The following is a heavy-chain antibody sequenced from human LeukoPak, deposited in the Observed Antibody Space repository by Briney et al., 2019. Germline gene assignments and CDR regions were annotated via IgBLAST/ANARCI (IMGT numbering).Heavy chain of an antibody. D-gene: IGHD3-10*01. Sequence: GGSLRLSCAASGFTFSSYSMNWVRQAPGKGLEWVSYISSSSSTIYYADSVKGRFTISRDNSKNTLYLQMGSLRAEDMAVYYCARGVTGGSGSYYFDYWGQGTLVTVSS. CDR1: GFTFSSYS. CDR3: ARGVTGGSGSYYFDY. CDR2: ISSSSSTI. V-gene: IGHV3-48*01. J-gene: IGHJ4*02.